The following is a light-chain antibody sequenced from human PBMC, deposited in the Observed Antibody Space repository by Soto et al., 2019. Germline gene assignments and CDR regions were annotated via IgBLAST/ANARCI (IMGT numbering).Light chain of an antibody. V-gene: IGKV3-15*01. CDR3: QQYNNWPRT. CDR2: GAS. CDR1: QSVSSN. Sequence: EIVMTQSPAPLSVSPGERATLSCRARQSVSSNFAWYQQKPGQAPRLLIYGASTRATGIPARFSGSGSGTEFTLTISSLQSEDFAVYYGQQYNNWPRTFGQGTKVEIK. J-gene: IGKJ1*01.